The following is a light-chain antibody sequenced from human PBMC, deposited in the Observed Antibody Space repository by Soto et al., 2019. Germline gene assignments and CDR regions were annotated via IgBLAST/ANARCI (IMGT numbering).Light chain of an antibody. CDR3: QSYDSSLSGSWV. V-gene: IGLV1-40*01. Sequence: QPVLTQPPSVSGAPGQRVTISCTGSSSNIGAGYDVHWYQQLPGTAPKLLIYGNSNRPSGVPDRFSGSESGTSASLAITGLQAEDEADYYCQSYDSSLSGSWVFGGGTKLTVL. CDR1: SSNIGAGYD. CDR2: GNS. J-gene: IGLJ3*02.